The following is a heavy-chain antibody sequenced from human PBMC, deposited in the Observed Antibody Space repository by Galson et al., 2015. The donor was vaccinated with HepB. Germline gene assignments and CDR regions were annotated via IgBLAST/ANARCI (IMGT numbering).Heavy chain of an antibody. J-gene: IGHJ2*01. Sequence: SLRLSCAASGFTFSSYGMHWVRQAPGKGLEWVAVIWYDGSNKYYADSVKGRFTISKDNSKNTLYLQMNSLRAEDTAVYYCARGVVVPAASWYFDLWGRGTLVTVSS. V-gene: IGHV3-33*01. D-gene: IGHD2-2*01. CDR2: IWYDGSNK. CDR1: GFTFSSYG. CDR3: ARGVVVPAASWYFDL.